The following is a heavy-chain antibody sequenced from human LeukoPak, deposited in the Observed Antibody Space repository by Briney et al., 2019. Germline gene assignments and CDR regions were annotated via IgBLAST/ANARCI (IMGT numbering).Heavy chain of an antibody. Sequence: PSETLSLTCAVYGGSFSGYYWSWIRQPPGKGLEWIGEINHSGSTNYNPSLKSRVTISVDTSKNQFSLKLSSVTAADTAVYYCARGRGSGSYYSYYYGMDVWGQGTTVTVSS. J-gene: IGHJ6*02. CDR3: ARGRGSGSYYSYYYGMDV. CDR2: INHSGST. CDR1: GGSFSGYY. D-gene: IGHD3-10*01. V-gene: IGHV4-34*01.